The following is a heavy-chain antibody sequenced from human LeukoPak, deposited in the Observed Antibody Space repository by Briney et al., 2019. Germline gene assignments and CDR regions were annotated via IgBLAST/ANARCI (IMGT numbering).Heavy chain of an antibody. D-gene: IGHD2-21*01. J-gene: IGHJ4*02. Sequence: PSETLSLTCSVSGGSIRNYYWSWIRQPAGKGLEWIGRIYTSGSTNYNPSLKSRVTMTVDTSKNQFSLKLNSVTAADTAVYYCARGGYSVDYWGQGTLVTVSS. CDR2: IYTSGST. V-gene: IGHV4-4*07. CDR1: GGSIRNYY. CDR3: ARGGYSVDY.